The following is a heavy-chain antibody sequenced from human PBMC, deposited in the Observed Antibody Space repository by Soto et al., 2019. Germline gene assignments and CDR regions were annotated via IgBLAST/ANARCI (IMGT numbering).Heavy chain of an antibody. CDR3: AGDPDSHYNDSHASSYP. V-gene: IGHV1-69*04. D-gene: IGHD4-4*01. Sequence: SVKVSFKASGGTFSTYTITWVRQAPGQGPEWMGRIIPIIGIINYAQKFQGRVTISADKFTGTAYMELTGLRSDDTAVYYCAGDPDSHYNDSHASSYPWGQGTLVTVSS. CDR2: IIPIIGII. J-gene: IGHJ5*02. CDR1: GGTFSTYT.